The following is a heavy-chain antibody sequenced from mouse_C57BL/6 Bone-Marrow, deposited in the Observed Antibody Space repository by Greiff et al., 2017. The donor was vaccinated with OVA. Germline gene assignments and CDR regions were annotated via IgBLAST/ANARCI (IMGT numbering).Heavy chain of an antibody. D-gene: IGHD1-1*01. J-gene: IGHJ2*01. Sequence: VQLQQSGPELVKPGASVKISCKASGYTFTDYYMNWVKQRTGQGLEWIGEIYPRSGNTYYNEKFKGKATLTADKSSSTAYMELRSLTSEDSAVYFCARYYYGSRDYWGQGTTLTVSS. V-gene: IGHV1-83*01. CDR3: ARYYYGSRDY. CDR1: GYTFTDYY. CDR2: IYPRSGNT.